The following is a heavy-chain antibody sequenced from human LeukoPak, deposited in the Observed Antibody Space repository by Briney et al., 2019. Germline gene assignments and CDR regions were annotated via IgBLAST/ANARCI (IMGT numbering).Heavy chain of an antibody. CDR1: GYTFTSYA. J-gene: IGHJ5*02. CDR2: INTGNGNT. CDR3: ARDQATGTTWSYNWFDP. D-gene: IGHD1-1*01. V-gene: IGHV1-3*04. Sequence: GASVKVSCKASGYTFTSYAMHWVRQAPGQRLEWMGWINTGNGNTQYSQKFQGRVTITRDTSATTAYMELSSLRSEDTAVYYCARDQATGTTWSYNWFDPWGQGTLVTVSS.